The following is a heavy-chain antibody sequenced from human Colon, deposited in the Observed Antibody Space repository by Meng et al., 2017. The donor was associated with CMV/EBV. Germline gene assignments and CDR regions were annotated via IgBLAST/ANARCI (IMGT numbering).Heavy chain of an antibody. CDR3: VRKPNYLGMDV. CDR2: IHASGTT. CDR1: GVSVSTNI. V-gene: IGHV3-53*01. J-gene: IGHJ6*02. Sequence: GESLKISCAASGVSVSTNIMNWVRQAPGKGLEWVSLIHASGTTYYADSVKGRFTISRDDSKNTLYLQMNSLRAEDTAVYYCVRKPNYLGMDVWGHGTTVTVSS.